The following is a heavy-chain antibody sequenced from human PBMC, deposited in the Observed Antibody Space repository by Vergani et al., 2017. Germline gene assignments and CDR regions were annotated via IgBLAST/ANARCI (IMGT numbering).Heavy chain of an antibody. Sequence: QVTLQESGPALVKPTQTLTLTCTFSGFSLSTSGMRVSWIRQPPGKALEWLARIDWDDDKFYSTSLKTRLTISKDTSKNQVVLTMTNMDPVDTATYYCVHRLGYFDWDGAFDVWGPGTMVTVSS. J-gene: IGHJ3*01. D-gene: IGHD3-9*01. CDR3: VHRLGYFDWDGAFDV. CDR2: IDWDDDK. V-gene: IGHV2-70*04. CDR1: GFSLSTSGMR.